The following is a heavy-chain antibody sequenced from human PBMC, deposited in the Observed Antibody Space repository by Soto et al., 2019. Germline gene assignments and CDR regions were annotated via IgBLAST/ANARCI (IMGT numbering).Heavy chain of an antibody. D-gene: IGHD6-13*01. CDR1: GFTSISYG. CDR3: AKEAAAGTYYYYGMDV. CDR2: ISYDGSNK. Sequence: GGSLRLSCAASGFTSISYGMHWVRQAPGKGLEWVAVISYDGSNKYYADSVKGRFTISRDNSKNTLYLQMNSLRAEDTAVYYCAKEAAAGTYYYYGMDVWGQGTTVTVSS. V-gene: IGHV3-30*18. J-gene: IGHJ6*02.